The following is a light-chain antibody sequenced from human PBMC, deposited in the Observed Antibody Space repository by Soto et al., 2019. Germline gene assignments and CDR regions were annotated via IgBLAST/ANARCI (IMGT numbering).Light chain of an antibody. Sequence: DTQMTQSPSTLSASVGDRVTITCRASQSINTWLAWYHQKPGKAPKLLIYRASTLESGVPSRFSGSGSGTEVTLTISSLQPDDFSTYYCQHYNTYSGTFGPGTKVDI. CDR2: RAS. CDR1: QSINTW. V-gene: IGKV1-5*03. CDR3: QHYNTYSGT. J-gene: IGKJ3*01.